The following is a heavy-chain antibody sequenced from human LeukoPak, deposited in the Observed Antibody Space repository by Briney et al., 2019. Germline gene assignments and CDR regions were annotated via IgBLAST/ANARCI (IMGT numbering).Heavy chain of an antibody. CDR3: VRDQGFCRGGSCETTMDV. V-gene: IGHV3-33*01. CDR2: TWSDGGDK. D-gene: IGHD2-15*01. J-gene: IGHJ6*03. Sequence: GRSLRLSCTTSGFTLSNSAMHWVRQAPGRGLEWVAVTWSDGGDKYYADAVRGRFNISRDSSRGTLYLQMNSLSGEDTAVYYCVRDQGFCRGGSCETTMDVWGKGTTVTVSS. CDR1: GFTLSNSA.